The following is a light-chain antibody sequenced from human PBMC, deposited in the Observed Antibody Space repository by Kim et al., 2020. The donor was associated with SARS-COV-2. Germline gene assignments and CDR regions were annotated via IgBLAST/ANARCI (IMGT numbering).Light chain of an antibody. CDR2: GIS. V-gene: IGKV3-20*01. J-gene: IGKJ2*01. CDR3: QQYGSSPYT. Sequence: EIVLTQSPGTLSLSPGDRAALSCRASQSVTSSSLAWYQQKPGRAPRLLIYGISRRAAGVPDRFTGSGSGADFTLTISRLEPEDFAVFYCQQYGSSPYTFGQGTKLEIK. CDR1: QSVTSSS.